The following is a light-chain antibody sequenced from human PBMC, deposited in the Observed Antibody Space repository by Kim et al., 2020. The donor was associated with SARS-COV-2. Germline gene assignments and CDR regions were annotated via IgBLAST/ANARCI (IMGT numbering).Light chain of an antibody. V-gene: IGKV3-15*01. J-gene: IGKJ4*01. CDR1: QRVSSN. Sequence: VSPGERATLSCRASQRVSSNLAWYQQKPGQAPRLLIYGAATRATGIPARFSGSGSGTEFTLTISSLQSEDFAVYYCQQYNNWPLTFGGGTKVDIK. CDR2: GAA. CDR3: QQYNNWPLT.